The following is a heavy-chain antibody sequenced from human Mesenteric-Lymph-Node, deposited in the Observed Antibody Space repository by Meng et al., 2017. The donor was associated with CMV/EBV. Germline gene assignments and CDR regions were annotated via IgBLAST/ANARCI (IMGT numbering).Heavy chain of an antibody. D-gene: IGHD3-9*01. J-gene: IGHJ4*02. Sequence: GESLKISCAASGVTFNFYTIIWVRQAQGKGLEGVSDINALSTPMHYTDSGKGRFTIYRDKAKSTLYLQMHGLRAEDTAVYYCARDEYHDMFIGYLTGFDCWGQGTLVTVSS. CDR2: INALSTPM. CDR1: GVTFNFYT. CDR3: ARDEYHDMFIGYLTGFDC. V-gene: IGHV3-48*01.